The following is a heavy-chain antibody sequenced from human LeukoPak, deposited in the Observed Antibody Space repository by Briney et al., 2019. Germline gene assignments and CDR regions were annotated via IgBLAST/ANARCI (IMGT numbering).Heavy chain of an antibody. CDR1: GGSISSYY. CDR3: ARLPISPGDYWFDP. Sequence: SETLSLTCTVSGGSISSYYWSWIRQPPGKGLEWIGYIYYSGSTNYNPSLKSRVTISVDTSKNQFSLKLSSVTAADTAVYYCARLPISPGDYWFDPWGQGTLVTVSS. V-gene: IGHV4-59*01. CDR2: IYYSGST. J-gene: IGHJ5*02. D-gene: IGHD7-27*01.